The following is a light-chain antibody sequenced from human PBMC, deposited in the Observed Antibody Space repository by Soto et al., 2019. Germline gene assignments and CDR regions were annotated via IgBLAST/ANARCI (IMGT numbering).Light chain of an antibody. J-gene: IGKJ2*01. Sequence: EIVLTQSPGALSLSPGEGATLSCRASQSVTRNCLAWYRQKPGQAPRLLIAGASSRLTGIPDRFSGSGSGTDFTLTISRLEPEDYAVYYCQQYGSSPYTFGQGTKLEIK. V-gene: IGKV3-20*01. CDR1: QSVTRNC. CDR3: QQYGSSPYT. CDR2: GAS.